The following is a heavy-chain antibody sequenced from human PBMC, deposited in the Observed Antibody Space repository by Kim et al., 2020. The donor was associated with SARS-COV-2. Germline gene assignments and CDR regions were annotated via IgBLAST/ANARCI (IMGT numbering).Heavy chain of an antibody. CDR1: GASIINDPFY. CDR3: ARAHCTNTGCYTRGWDV. D-gene: IGHD2-2*02. V-gene: IGHV4-61*02. J-gene: IGHJ6*02. Sequence: SETLSLTCSVSGASIINDPFYWSWIRQPAGKGLEWIGRIYTDGSTNYNPSLKSRVTISIDTSKNQFSLSLTSVTAADTAVYYCARAHCTNTGCYTRGWDVWGQGTPVTVSS. CDR2: IYTDGST.